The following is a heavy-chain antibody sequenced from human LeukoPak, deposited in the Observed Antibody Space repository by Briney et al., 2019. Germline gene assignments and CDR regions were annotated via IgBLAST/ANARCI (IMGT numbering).Heavy chain of an antibody. Sequence: ASVKVSCKASGYTFTSYGMSWVRQAPGKGLEWMGWISVYSGNADYAQKLQGRVTMTTDTSTGTVYMELRGLTSDDTAVYYCARARGYCSGGSCYSDHWGQGTLVTVSS. CDR3: ARARGYCSGGSCYSDH. V-gene: IGHV1-18*01. CDR2: ISVYSGNA. D-gene: IGHD2-15*01. CDR1: GYTFTSYG. J-gene: IGHJ4*02.